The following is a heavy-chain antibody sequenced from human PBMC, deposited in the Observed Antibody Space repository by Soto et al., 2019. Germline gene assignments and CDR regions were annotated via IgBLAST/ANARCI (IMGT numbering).Heavy chain of an antibody. D-gene: IGHD2-15*01. CDR1: GYTFTSYG. Sequence: QVQLVQSGAEVKKPGASVKVSCKASGYTFTSYGISWVRQAPGQGLEWMGGISAYNGNTIYAQKLQGRVTMPTATSTSAAYVEPRSLRADDTAVYYCARAPHPADIVVVVAATPYSYMDVWGKGTTVTVSS. CDR2: ISAYNGNT. J-gene: IGHJ6*03. V-gene: IGHV1-18*01. CDR3: ARAPHPADIVVVVAATPYSYMDV.